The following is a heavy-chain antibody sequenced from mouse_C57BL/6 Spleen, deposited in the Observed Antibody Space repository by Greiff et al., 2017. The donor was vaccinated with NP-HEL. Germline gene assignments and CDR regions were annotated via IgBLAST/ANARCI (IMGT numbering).Heavy chain of an antibody. CDR2: ISYDGSN. CDR3: AGYYYGSRAWFAY. D-gene: IGHD1-1*01. CDR1: GYSITSGYY. J-gene: IGHJ3*01. V-gene: IGHV3-6*01. Sequence: EVKLQESGPGLVKPSQSLSLTCSVTGYSITSGYYWNWIRQFPGNKLEWMGYISYDGSNNYNPSLKNRISITRDTSKNQFFLKLNSVTTEDTATYYCAGYYYGSRAWFAYWGQGTLVTVSA.